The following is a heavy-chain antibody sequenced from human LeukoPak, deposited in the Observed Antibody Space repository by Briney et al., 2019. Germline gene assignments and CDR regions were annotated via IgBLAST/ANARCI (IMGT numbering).Heavy chain of an antibody. CDR3: ARILYDIVVVPAAPGGWFDP. D-gene: IGHD2-2*01. CDR1: GGTFSSDA. Sequence: ASVKVSCKAPGGTFSSDAISWVRQAPGQGLEWMGGIIPIFGTANYAQKFQGRVTITADESTSTAYMELSSLRSEDTAVYYCARILYDIVVVPAAPGGWFDPWGQGTLVTVSS. J-gene: IGHJ5*02. V-gene: IGHV1-69*13. CDR2: IIPIFGTA.